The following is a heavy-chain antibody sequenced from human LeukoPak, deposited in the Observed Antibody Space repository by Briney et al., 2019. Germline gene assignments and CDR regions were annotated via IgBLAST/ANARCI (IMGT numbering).Heavy chain of an antibody. CDR2: IKQDGSEK. V-gene: IGHV3-7*03. CDR3: AKDNQQWLVGYFQY. J-gene: IGHJ1*01. Sequence: PGGSLRPSCAASGFTFSSYWMSWVRQAPGKGLEWVANIKQDGSEKYYVDSVKGRFTISRDNAKNSLYLQMNSLRAEDTAVYYCAKDNQQWLVGYFQYWGQGTLVTVSS. CDR1: GFTFSSYW. D-gene: IGHD6-19*01.